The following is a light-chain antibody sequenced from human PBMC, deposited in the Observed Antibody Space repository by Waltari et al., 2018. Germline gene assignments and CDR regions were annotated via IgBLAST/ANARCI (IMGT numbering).Light chain of an antibody. CDR2: DVN. CDR1: SSDIGGYHY. CDR3: RSYAGSITFWV. J-gene: IGLJ3*02. Sequence: QSALTQPRSVSGSPGQSVTISCTGTSSDIGGYHYVSWYQHNPGKAPTLIIYDVNKRRSEGPDRVSASKSDNKASQTISALQAEDEDDYYCRSYAGSITFWVFGGGTKLTVL. V-gene: IGLV2-11*01.